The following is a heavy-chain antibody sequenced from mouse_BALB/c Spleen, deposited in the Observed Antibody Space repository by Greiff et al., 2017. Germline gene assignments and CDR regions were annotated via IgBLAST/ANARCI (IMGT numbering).Heavy chain of an antibody. D-gene: IGHD1-1*01. Sequence: QVRLQQSGPQLVRPGASVKISCKASGYSFTSYWMHWVKQRPGQGLEWIGMIDPSDSETRLNQKFKDKATLTVDKSSSTAYMQLSSPTSEDSAVYYCATGGSSPYYFDYWGQGTTLTVSS. J-gene: IGHJ2*01. CDR3: ATGGSSPYYFDY. CDR2: IDPSDSET. CDR1: GYSFTSYW. V-gene: IGHV1-74*01.